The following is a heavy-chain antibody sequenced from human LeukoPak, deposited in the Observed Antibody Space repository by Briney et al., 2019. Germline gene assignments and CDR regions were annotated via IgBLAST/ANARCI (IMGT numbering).Heavy chain of an antibody. CDR3: ARASVLGSSGRGGFDP. CDR1: GYTFTSYA. J-gene: IGHJ5*02. CDR2: INAGNGNT. D-gene: IGHD3-22*01. V-gene: IGHV1-3*01. Sequence: ASVKVSCKASGYTFTSYAMHWVRQAPGQRLEWMGWINAGNGNTKYSQKFQGRVTITRDTSASTAYMELSSLRSEDTAVYYCARASVLGSSGRGGFDPWGQGTLVTVSS.